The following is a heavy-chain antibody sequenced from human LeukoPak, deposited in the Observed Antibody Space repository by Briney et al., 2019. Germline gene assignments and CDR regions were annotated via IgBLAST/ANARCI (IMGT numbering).Heavy chain of an antibody. D-gene: IGHD6-13*01. J-gene: IGHJ5*02. Sequence: SETLSLTCAVYGGSFSGYYWSWIRQPPGKGLEWIGEINHSGSTNYNPSLKSRVTISVDTSKNQFSLKLSSVTAADTAAYYCARGLKYSSSWYWFDPWGQGTLVTVSS. CDR3: ARGLKYSSSWYWFDP. CDR1: GGSFSGYY. CDR2: INHSGST. V-gene: IGHV4-34*01.